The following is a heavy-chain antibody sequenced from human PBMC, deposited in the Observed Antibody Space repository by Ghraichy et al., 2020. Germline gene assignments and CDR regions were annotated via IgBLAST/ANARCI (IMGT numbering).Heavy chain of an antibody. CDR1: GFSVSTSGTR. J-gene: IGHJ4*02. CDR2: IDWDDER. CDR3: ARLYCSGRDCYLDY. D-gene: IGHD2-15*01. Sequence: SGPTLVKPTQTLTLTCTVSGFSVSTSGTRMGWIRQPPGKALEWLARIDWDDERFYSTSLKTRLTISKDTSKNQVVLRLTNIYPADTATYYCARLYCSGRDCYLDYWGQGTLVTVSS. V-gene: IGHV2-70*04.